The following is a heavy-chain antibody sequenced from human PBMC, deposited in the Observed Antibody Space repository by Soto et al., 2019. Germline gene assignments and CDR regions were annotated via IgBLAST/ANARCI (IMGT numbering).Heavy chain of an antibody. CDR2: IIPIFGTA. J-gene: IGHJ4*02. CDR1: GGTFSSYA. CDR3: ATGGEYYDILTGQFDY. V-gene: IGHV1-69*13. Sequence: SVKVSCKASGGTFSSYAISWVRQAPGQGLEWMGGIIPIFGTANYAQKFQGRVTITADESTSTAYMELSSLRSEDTAVYYCATGGEYYDILTGQFDYWGQGTLVTVSS. D-gene: IGHD3-9*01.